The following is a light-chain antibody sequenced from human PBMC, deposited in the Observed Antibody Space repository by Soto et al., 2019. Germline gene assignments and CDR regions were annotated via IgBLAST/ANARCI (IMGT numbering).Light chain of an antibody. CDR3: QPYRT. CDR1: QSISSS. CDR2: DAS. Sequence: DIQMTQSPSTLSASVGDRVTITCRASQSISSSLAWYQQKPGKAPNLLFYDASSLERGVQSRLSGSGSGTQFTLSVSSLQHHEFATYYCQPYRTFGQGTKMEIK. J-gene: IGKJ1*01. V-gene: IGKV1-5*01.